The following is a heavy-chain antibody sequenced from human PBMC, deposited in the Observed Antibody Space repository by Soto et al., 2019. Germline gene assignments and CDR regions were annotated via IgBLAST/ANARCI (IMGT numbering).Heavy chain of an antibody. D-gene: IGHD6-13*01. V-gene: IGHV3-30-3*01. CDR3: ARDSAAVGNFDS. CDR2: ISYDGSNN. CDR1: GFTFSDYA. Sequence: GGSLRLSCAVSGFTFSDYAIHWVRQAPGKGLEWMAVISYDGSNNDYADSVKGRFTISRDNSKNTVFLRMNSLRTDDTAVYYCARDSAAVGNFDSWGQGTLVTVSS. J-gene: IGHJ4*02.